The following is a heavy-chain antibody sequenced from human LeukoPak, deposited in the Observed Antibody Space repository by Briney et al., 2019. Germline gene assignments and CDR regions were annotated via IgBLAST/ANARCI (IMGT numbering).Heavy chain of an antibody. CDR1: GYTFTAYY. CDR3: ARDVSGISSATDTFDM. Sequence: GASVKVSCKASGYTFTAYYMHWVRQAPGQGLEWVGRINPNSGDTNYAQKFQGRVTMTRDTSISTVYMELTGLRSDDTAVYYCARDVSGISSATDTFDMWGQGTVVTASS. J-gene: IGHJ3*02. D-gene: IGHD1-14*01. CDR2: INPNSGDT. V-gene: IGHV1-2*06.